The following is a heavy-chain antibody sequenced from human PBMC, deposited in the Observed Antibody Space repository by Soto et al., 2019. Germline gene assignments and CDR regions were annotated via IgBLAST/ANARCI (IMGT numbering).Heavy chain of an antibody. J-gene: IGHJ4*02. Sequence: XSVKVSCKASVYTFTCYYMHWVRQAPGQGLEWMGWINPNSGGTNYAQKFQGRVTMTRDTSISTSYMELSRLRSDDTAVYYCARALTIFGVVTPPGYWGQGTLVTVSS. CDR2: INPNSGGT. D-gene: IGHD3-3*01. CDR3: ARALTIFGVVTPPGY. CDR1: VYTFTCYY. V-gene: IGHV1-2*02.